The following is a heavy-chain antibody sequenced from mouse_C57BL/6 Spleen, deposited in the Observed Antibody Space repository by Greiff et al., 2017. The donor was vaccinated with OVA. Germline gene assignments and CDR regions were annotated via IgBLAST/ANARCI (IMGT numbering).Heavy chain of an antibody. J-gene: IGHJ2*01. CDR3: ASGICEGYYGGGGYFDY. CDR1: GFTFSDYG. CDR2: ISSGSSTI. V-gene: IGHV5-17*01. Sequence: EVQRVESGGGLVKPGGSLKLSCAASGFTFSDYGMHWVRQAPEKGLEWVAYISSGSSTIYYADTVKGRFTISRDNDKNTLFLQMTSLRSEDTAMYYCASGICEGYYGGGGYFDYWGQGTTLTVSS. D-gene: IGHD2-3*01.